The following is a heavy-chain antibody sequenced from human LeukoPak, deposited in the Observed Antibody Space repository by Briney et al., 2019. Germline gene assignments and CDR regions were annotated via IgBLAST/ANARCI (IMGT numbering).Heavy chain of an antibody. CDR2: IYSGGST. V-gene: IGHV3-53*04. D-gene: IGHD5-12*01. J-gene: IGHJ4*02. CDR1: GFTFSSYG. CDR3: ASLYSGYDPYYFDY. Sequence: PGGSLRLSCAASGFTFSSYGMSWVRQAPGKGLEWVSVIYSGGSTYYADSVKGRFTISRHNSKNTLYLQMNSLRAEDTAVYYCASLYSGYDPYYFDYWGQGTLVTVSS.